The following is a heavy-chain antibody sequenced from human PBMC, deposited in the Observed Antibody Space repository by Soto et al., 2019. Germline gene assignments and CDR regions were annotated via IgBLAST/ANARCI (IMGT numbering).Heavy chain of an antibody. V-gene: IGHV1-2*02. CDR1: GFTFSGFY. J-gene: IGHJ6*02. D-gene: IGHD2-15*01. CDR2: IKPNTDDT. CDR3: ARSPYSLEGDGKHYYYGMDL. Sequence: AASVKVSCKPSGFTFSGFYLHWVRQAPGQGLEWMGWIKPNTDDTGYAQKFQGRVTLTWDTSSSAGYMDLSRLGSDDTAVYYCARSPYSLEGDGKHYYYGMDLWGLGTTVTVSS.